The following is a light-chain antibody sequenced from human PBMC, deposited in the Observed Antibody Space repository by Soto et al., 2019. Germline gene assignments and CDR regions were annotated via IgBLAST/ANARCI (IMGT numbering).Light chain of an antibody. Sequence: DIQMAQSRSTLPASVGGRVTSACRSRQSISNWLAWYRQKPGTAAKVLIYHASNLQSGVPSRFSGSGSGTEFTLTISSLQPDDFATYYCQQYNSYSFGQGTKVDIK. J-gene: IGKJ1*01. V-gene: IGKV1-5*01. CDR3: QQYNSYS. CDR2: HAS. CDR1: QSISNW.